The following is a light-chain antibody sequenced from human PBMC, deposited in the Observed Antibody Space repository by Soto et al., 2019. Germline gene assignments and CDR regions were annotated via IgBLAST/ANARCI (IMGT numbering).Light chain of an antibody. CDR3: QQYNNWPRT. V-gene: IGKV3-15*01. J-gene: IGKJ1*01. Sequence: EIVMTQSPATLSVSPGERATLSCLASQSVSSNFAWYQQKPGQAPRLLIYGASTSAPGIPARFSGSGSGTEFTLTISSLQSEDFAVDYCQQYNNWPRTFGQGTKADIK. CDR1: QSVSSN. CDR2: GAS.